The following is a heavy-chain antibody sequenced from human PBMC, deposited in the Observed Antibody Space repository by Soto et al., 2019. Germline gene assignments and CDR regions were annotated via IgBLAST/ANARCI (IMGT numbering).Heavy chain of an antibody. Sequence: PVGSLRLSCAASGFTFSSYAMHWVRQAPGKGLEYVSAISSNGGSTYYANSVKGRFTISRDNSKNTLYLQMGSLRAEDMAVYYCARDFGGYCSGGSCYTYAFDIWGQGTMVTVS. J-gene: IGHJ3*02. D-gene: IGHD2-15*01. CDR3: ARDFGGYCSGGSCYTYAFDI. CDR1: GFTFSSYA. V-gene: IGHV3-64*01. CDR2: ISSNGGST.